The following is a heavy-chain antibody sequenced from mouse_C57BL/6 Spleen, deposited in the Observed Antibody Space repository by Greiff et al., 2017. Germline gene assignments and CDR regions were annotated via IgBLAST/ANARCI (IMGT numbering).Heavy chain of an antibody. CDR2: INPGSGGT. CDR3: ARAGSNYARDY. D-gene: IGHD5-1*01. Sequence: VQLQQSGAELVRPGTSVKVSCKASGYAFTNYLIEWVKQRPGQGLEWIGVINPGSGGTNYNEKFKGKATLTADKSSSTAYMQLSSLTSEDSAVYFCARAGSNYARDYWGQGTSVTVSS. V-gene: IGHV1-54*01. J-gene: IGHJ4*01. CDR1: GYAFTNYL.